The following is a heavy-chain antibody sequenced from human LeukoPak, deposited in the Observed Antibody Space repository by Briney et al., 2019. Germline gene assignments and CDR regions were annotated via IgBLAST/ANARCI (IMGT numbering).Heavy chain of an antibody. CDR1: GGSISSGGYY. CDR2: IYYSGST. V-gene: IGHV4-31*03. Sequence: SETLSLTCTVSGGSISSGGYYWSWIRQHPGKGLEWIGYIYYSGSTYYNPSLKSRVTISVDTSKNQFSLKLSSVTAADTAVYYCARPREGAAQNWFHRWGQGALVTVTS. J-gene: IGHJ5*02. CDR3: ARPREGAAQNWFHR. D-gene: IGHD6-6*01.